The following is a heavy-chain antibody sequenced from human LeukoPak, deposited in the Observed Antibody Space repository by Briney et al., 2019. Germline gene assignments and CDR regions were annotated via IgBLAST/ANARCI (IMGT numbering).Heavy chain of an antibody. CDR2: FYYSGST. CDR3: ARGHYPDSASNYFDY. V-gene: IGHV4-39*07. CDR1: GGSISRSSYY. Sequence: SETLSLTCIVSGGSISRSSYYWGWIRQPPGKGLEWIGNFYYSGSTYYNPSLKSRVTISVDTSKNQLSLKLSSVTAADTAVYYCARGHYPDSASNYFDYWGQGTLVTVSS. J-gene: IGHJ4*02. D-gene: IGHD3-22*01.